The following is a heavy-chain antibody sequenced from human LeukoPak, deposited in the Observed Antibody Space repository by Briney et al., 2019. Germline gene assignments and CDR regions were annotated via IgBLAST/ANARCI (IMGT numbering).Heavy chain of an antibody. CDR1: GLPIADFA. Sequence: GGSLRLSCVASGLPIADFAMHWVRQAPGKGLVSVSRIDPNGRYTSYADSVKGRFTISRDNAKNTLYLQMNSLRAEDTAVYYCVRDSNLSFDYWGQGTLVTVSS. J-gene: IGHJ4*02. V-gene: IGHV3-74*01. D-gene: IGHD1-14*01. CDR3: VRDSNLSFDY. CDR2: IDPNGRYT.